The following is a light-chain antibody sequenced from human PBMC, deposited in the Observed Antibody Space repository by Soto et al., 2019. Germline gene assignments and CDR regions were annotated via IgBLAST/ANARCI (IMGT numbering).Light chain of an antibody. CDR3: RSYTSRSTLVV. V-gene: IGLV2-14*01. CDR2: EVS. CDR1: SSDVGGYNY. J-gene: IGLJ2*01. Sequence: QSALTQPASVSGSPGQSITISCTGTSSDVGGYNYVSWYQHHPGKAPKVMIHEVSNRPSGVSNRFSGSKSGNTASLTIAVLQAEDEADYYCRSYTSRSTLVVFGGGTTVTVL.